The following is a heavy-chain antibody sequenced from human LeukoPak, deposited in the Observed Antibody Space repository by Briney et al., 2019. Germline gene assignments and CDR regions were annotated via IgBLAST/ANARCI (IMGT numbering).Heavy chain of an antibody. CDR3: ARDGSDYGDYGVYYYGMDV. CDR2: IKQDGSEK. J-gene: IGHJ6*02. D-gene: IGHD4-17*01. V-gene: IGHV3-7*01. CDR1: GFTFSSYW. Sequence: PGGSLRLSCAASGFTFSSYWMSWVRQAPGKGVEWVANIKQDGSEKYYVDSVKGRFTISRDNAKNSLYLQMNSLRAEDTAVYYCARDGSDYGDYGVYYYGMDVWGQGTTVTVSS.